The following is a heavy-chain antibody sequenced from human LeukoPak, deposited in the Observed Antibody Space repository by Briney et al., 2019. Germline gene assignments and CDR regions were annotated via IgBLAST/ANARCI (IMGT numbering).Heavy chain of an antibody. V-gene: IGHV4-30-2*06. Sequence: PSETLSLTCAVSGGSISSDGYSWSWIRQSPGRGLEWIGYIYHSGSTHYNPSLRSRATISVGRSKSPFSLNLSSVTAADTAVYYCARSVRAAAGTWFDPWGQGTLVTVSS. J-gene: IGHJ5*02. CDR2: IYHSGST. CDR3: ARSVRAAAGTWFDP. CDR1: GGSISSDGYS. D-gene: IGHD6-13*01.